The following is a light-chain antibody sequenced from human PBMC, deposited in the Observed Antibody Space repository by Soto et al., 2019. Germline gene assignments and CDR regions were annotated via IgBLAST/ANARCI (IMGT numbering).Light chain of an antibody. J-gene: IGLJ2*01. CDR1: SSNIGSNN. CDR2: SNN. Sequence: QSVLTQPPSASGTPGQRVTISCSGSSSNIGSNNFNWYQQLPGTTPKLLIYSNNQRPSGVPDRCSASKSGASASLAISGLQSDDEADYYCAAWDDSLSGVVFGGGTKVTVL. CDR3: AAWDDSLSGVV. V-gene: IGLV1-44*01.